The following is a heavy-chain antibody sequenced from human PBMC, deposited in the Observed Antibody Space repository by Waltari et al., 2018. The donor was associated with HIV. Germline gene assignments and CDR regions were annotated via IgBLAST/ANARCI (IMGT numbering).Heavy chain of an antibody. CDR3: ARDYNYAPDY. J-gene: IGHJ4*02. V-gene: IGHV3-33*01. D-gene: IGHD5-18*01. CDR2: IYYDGSKK. CDR1: GFPFKNFA. Sequence: QVQLVESGGGVVQPGRSLRLYGAASGFPFKNFAMNWVRQAPGKGLEWVGNIYYDGSKKFYGDSVRGRFTISRDNSKQILYLQMNSLRVEDTALYYCARDYNYAPDYWGQGTLVVVSS.